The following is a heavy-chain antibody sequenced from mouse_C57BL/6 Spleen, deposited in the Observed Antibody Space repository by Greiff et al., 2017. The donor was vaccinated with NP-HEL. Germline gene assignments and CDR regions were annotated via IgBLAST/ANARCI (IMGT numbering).Heavy chain of an antibody. Sequence: VQLKESGGDLVKPGGSLKLSCAASGFTFSSYGMSWVRQTPDKRLEWVATISSGGSYTYYPDSVKGRFTISRDNAKNTLYLQMSSLKSEDTAMYYCATLDSSGYDYWGQGTTLTVSS. J-gene: IGHJ2*01. D-gene: IGHD3-2*02. V-gene: IGHV5-6*01. CDR1: GFTFSSYG. CDR3: ATLDSSGYDY. CDR2: ISSGGSYT.